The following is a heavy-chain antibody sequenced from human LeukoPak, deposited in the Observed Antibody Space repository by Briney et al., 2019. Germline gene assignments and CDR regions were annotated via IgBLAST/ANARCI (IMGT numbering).Heavy chain of an antibody. V-gene: IGHV4-39*07. J-gene: IGHJ5*02. CDR2: IYYSGST. D-gene: IGHD3-10*01. CDR3: ARDYWFGELFQNWFDP. CDR1: GGSISSSSYY. Sequence: SETLSLTCTVSGGSISSSSYYWGWIRQPPGKGLEWIGSIYYSGSTYYNPSLKSRVTISVDTSKNQFSLKLSSVTAADTAVYYCARDYWFGELFQNWFDPWGQGTLVTVSS.